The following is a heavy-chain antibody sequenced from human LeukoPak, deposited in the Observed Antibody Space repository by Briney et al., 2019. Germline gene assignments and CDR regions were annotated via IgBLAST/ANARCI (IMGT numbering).Heavy chain of an antibody. Sequence: SETLSLTCAVSGYSISSGYYWGWIRQPPGKGLEGIGSIYHSGSTYYNPSLKSRVTISVDTSKNQFSLKLGSVTAADTAVYYAVAGYYGRGDYWGQGTLVTVSS. V-gene: IGHV4-38-2*01. D-gene: IGHD3-9*01. CDR3: VAGYYGRGDY. CDR1: GYSISSGYY. J-gene: IGHJ4*02. CDR2: IYHSGST.